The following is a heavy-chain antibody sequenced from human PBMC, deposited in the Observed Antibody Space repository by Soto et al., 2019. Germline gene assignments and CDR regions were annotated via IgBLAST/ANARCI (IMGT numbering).Heavy chain of an antibody. Sequence: QVQLVQSGAEVKKPGSSVKVSCKASGGTFSSYAISWVRQAPGQGLEWMGGIIPIFGTANYAQKFQGRVTITADESTSTAYMELSRLRSEDTAVYYCAGEPETRCNFYYYGMEVWGQGTTVTVSS. CDR1: GGTFSSYA. CDR3: AGEPETRCNFYYYGMEV. V-gene: IGHV1-69*01. J-gene: IGHJ6*02. D-gene: IGHD2-15*01. CDR2: IIPIFGTA.